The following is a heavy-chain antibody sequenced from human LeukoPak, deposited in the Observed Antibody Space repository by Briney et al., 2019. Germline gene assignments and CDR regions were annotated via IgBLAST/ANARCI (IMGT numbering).Heavy chain of an antibody. D-gene: IGHD3-10*01. CDR3: ASNYYGSGSLDY. CDR2: IYYSGST. Sequence: TSETLSLTCTVSGGSISSHYWSWVRQPPGKGLEWIGYIYYSGSTKYNPSLKSRVTISVDTSKNQFSLKLSSVTAADTAVCYCASNYYGSGSLDYWGQGNLVTVSS. CDR1: GGSISSHY. J-gene: IGHJ4*02. V-gene: IGHV4-59*08.